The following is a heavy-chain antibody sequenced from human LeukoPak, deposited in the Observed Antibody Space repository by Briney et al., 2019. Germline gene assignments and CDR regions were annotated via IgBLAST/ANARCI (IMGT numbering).Heavy chain of an antibody. D-gene: IGHD2-2*01. J-gene: IGHJ4*02. Sequence: GGSLRLSCAASGFTFSSYEMNWVRRAPGKGLEWVSYISNSGSGIYYADSVKGRFTISRDDAKNSLYLQMNSLRAEDTAVYYCARDGYAHFDYWGQGTLVTVSS. CDR3: ARDGYAHFDY. V-gene: IGHV3-48*03. CDR2: ISNSGSGI. CDR1: GFTFSSYE.